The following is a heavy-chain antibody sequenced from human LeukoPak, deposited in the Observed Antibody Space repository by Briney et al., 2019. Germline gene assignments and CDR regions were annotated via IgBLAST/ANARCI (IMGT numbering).Heavy chain of an antibody. CDR3: ARGPGSFES. CDR1: GFDFSSYW. V-gene: IGHV3-7*01. Sequence: PGGSLRLSCAASGFDFSSYWMTWVRQAPEKGLEWVASINQDGSDNRYVDSVKGRFTIPRDNAKNSLYLQMDTLRAEGTALYYCARGPGSFESWGQGSLVTVSS. CDR2: INQDGSDN. J-gene: IGHJ4*02.